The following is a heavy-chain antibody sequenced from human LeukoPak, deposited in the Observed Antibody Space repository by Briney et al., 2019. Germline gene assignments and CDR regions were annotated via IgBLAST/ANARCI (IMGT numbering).Heavy chain of an antibody. Sequence: VASVKVSCKASGGTFSSYAISWVRQAPGQGLEWMGGIITIFGTAKYAQKFQGRVMITADQSTSTADMELSSLRSEDTAVYYCARGVLRFLEWLFKGANYYYYYMDVWGKGTTVTVSS. D-gene: IGHD3-3*01. V-gene: IGHV1-69*13. J-gene: IGHJ6*03. CDR3: ARGVLRFLEWLFKGANYYYYYMDV. CDR2: IITIFGTA. CDR1: GGTFSSYA.